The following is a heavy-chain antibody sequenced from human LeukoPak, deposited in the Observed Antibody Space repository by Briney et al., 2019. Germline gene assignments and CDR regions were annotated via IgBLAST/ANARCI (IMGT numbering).Heavy chain of an antibody. CDR3: ARDGRDGYTFDY. Sequence: SETLSLTCAVYGGSFSGYYWSWIRQPPGKGLEWIGEINHSGSTNYNPSLKSRVTISVDTSKNQFSLKLSSVTAADTAVYYCARDGRDGYTFDYWGQGTLVTVSS. J-gene: IGHJ4*02. V-gene: IGHV4-34*01. CDR2: INHSGST. D-gene: IGHD5-24*01. CDR1: GGSFSGYY.